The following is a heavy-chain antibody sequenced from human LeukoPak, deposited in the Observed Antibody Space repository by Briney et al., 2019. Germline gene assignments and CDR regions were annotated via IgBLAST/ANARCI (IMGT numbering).Heavy chain of an antibody. CDR3: ASGYYYDSSGYYGPLQH. J-gene: IGHJ1*01. CDR1: GGSISSYY. D-gene: IGHD3-22*01. V-gene: IGHV4-59*01. CDR2: IYNSGST. Sequence: PSETLSLTCTVSGGSISSYYWSWVRQPPGKGLEYIGYIYNSGSTNYNPSLKSRVTVSVDTSKNQFSLKLRSVTAADTAVYYCASGYYYDSSGYYGPLQHWGQGTLVTVSS.